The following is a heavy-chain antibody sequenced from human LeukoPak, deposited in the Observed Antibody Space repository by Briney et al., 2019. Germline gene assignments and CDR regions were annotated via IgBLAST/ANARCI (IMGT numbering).Heavy chain of an antibody. J-gene: IGHJ6*03. CDR3: ARDLRAAAGKGTYYYMDV. V-gene: IGHV1-2*04. D-gene: IGHD6-13*01. CDR1: GYTFTGYY. Sequence: ASVKVSCKASGYTFTGYYMHWVRQAPGQGLEWMGWINPNSGGTNYAQKFQGWVTMTRDTSISTAYMELSRLRSDDTAVYYCARDLRAAAGKGTYYYMDVWGKGTTVTISS. CDR2: INPNSGGT.